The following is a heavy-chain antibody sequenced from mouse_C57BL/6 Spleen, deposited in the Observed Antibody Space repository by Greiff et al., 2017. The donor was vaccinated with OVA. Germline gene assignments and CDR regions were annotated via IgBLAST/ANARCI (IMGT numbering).Heavy chain of an antibody. V-gene: IGHV3-6*01. CDR2: ISYDGSN. J-gene: IGHJ2*01. CDR1: GYSITSGYY. CDR3: ARETREDYFDY. Sequence: EVQVVESGPGLVKPSQSLSLTCSVTGYSITSGYYWNWIRQFPGNKLEWMGYISYDGSNNYNPSLKNRISITRDTSKNQFFLKLNSVTTEDTATYYCARETREDYFDYWGQGTTLTVSS.